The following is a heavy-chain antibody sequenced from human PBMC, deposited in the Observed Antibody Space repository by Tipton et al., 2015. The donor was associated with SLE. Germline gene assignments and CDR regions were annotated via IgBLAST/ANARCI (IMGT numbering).Heavy chain of an antibody. J-gene: IGHJ6*02. D-gene: IGHD3-10*01. Sequence: TLSLTCAVYGGSLSGYYWSWIRQPPGKGLEWIGYIYYSRSTNYNPSLKSRVTISVDTSKNQFSLKLSSVTAADTAVYYCARDRPMVQGVYYGMDVWGQGTTVTVSS. CDR2: IYYSRST. V-gene: IGHV4-59*01. CDR3: ARDRPMVQGVYYGMDV. CDR1: GGSLSGYY.